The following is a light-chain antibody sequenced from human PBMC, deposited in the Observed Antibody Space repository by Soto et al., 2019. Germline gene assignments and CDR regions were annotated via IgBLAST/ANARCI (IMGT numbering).Light chain of an antibody. V-gene: IGLV1-44*01. Sequence: QSALTQPPSLSETPGQRVTISCSGSNSNIGRYSVNWYQHFPGTAPKILIYSDDERPSGVPDRFSGSKSGTSASLAISGLQSEDEAEYYWAAWDDNLNGPLFGGGTKLTVL. CDR3: AAWDDNLNGPL. CDR1: NSNIGRYS. CDR2: SDD. J-gene: IGLJ3*02.